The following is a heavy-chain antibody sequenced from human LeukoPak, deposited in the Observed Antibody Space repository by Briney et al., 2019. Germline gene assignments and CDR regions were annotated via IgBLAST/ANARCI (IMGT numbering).Heavy chain of an antibody. CDR2: IYYSGST. Sequence: PSQTLSLTCTVSGGSISSGDYYWSWIRQPPGKGLEWIGYIYYSGSTYYNPSLKSRVTISVDTSKNQFSLKLSSVTAADTAVYYCARVGVGAPYFGYWGQGTLVTVSS. D-gene: IGHD1-26*01. V-gene: IGHV4-30-4*01. CDR3: ARVGVGAPYFGY. J-gene: IGHJ4*02. CDR1: GGSISSGDYY.